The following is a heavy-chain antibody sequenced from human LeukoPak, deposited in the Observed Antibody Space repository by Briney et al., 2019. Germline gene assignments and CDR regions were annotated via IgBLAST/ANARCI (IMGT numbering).Heavy chain of an antibody. CDR1: GYTFINYG. CDR2: ISAYNGKT. Sequence: ASVKVSCKASGYTFINYGISWVRQAPGQGLEWMGWISAYNGKTDYAQKFRGRVTVTTDTSTSTVYMELKSLRFDDTAVYYCARDRSSSDYWGQGALITVSS. CDR3: ARDRSSSDY. D-gene: IGHD6-13*01. V-gene: IGHV1-18*01. J-gene: IGHJ4*02.